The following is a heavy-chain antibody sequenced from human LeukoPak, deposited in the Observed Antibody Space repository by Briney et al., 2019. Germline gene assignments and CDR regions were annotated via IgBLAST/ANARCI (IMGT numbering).Heavy chain of an antibody. CDR3: ARGAGGSGDYNGPSWYFDL. J-gene: IGHJ2*01. CDR2: ISSSSSYI. V-gene: IGHV3-21*01. Sequence: PGGSLRLSCAASGFTFSSYSMNWVRQAPGKGLEWVSSISSSSSYIYYADSVKGRFTISRDNAKNSLYLQMNSLRAEDTAVYYCARGAGGSGDYNGPSWYFDLWGRGTLVSVSS. D-gene: IGHD4-17*01. CDR1: GFTFSSYS.